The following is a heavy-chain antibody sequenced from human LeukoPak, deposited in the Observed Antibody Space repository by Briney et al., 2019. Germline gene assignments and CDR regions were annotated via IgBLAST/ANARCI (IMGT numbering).Heavy chain of an antibody. D-gene: IGHD5-12*01. J-gene: IGHJ4*02. CDR2: ISSSSSYI. CDR1: GFTFSSYS. CDR3: AKPSGSHFDY. Sequence: PGGSLRLSCAASGFTFSSYSMNWVRQAPGKGLEWVSSISSSSSYIYYADSVKGRFTISRDNAKNSLYLQMKSLRAEDTAVYYCAKPSGSHFDYWGQGTLVTVSS. V-gene: IGHV3-21*01.